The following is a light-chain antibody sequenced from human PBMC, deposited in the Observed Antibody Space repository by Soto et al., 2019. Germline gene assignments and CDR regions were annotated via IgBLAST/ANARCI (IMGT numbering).Light chain of an antibody. V-gene: IGKV1-27*01. CDR2: AAS. CDR1: QGISNY. CDR3: QHYYPYPPFGT. Sequence: DIPMTQSPSSLSPSVGDRVTITCRASQGISNYLAWYQQKPGKVPKLLIYAASTLQSGVPSRFSGSGSGTDFTLTISSLQPEDVATYYCQHYYPYPPFGTFGQGTKVEIK. J-gene: IGKJ2*02.